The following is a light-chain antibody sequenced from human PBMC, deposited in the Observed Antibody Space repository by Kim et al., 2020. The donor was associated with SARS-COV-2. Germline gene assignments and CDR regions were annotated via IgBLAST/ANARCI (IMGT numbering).Light chain of an antibody. J-gene: IGLJ1*01. CDR3: QSHDSSLSGCV. Sequence: QSVLTQPPSVSGAPGQRVTISCTGSSSNIGAGFDVHWYQQLPGTAPKVLIYGNNNRPSGVPDRFSGSKSGTSASLAITGLQAEDEADYFCQSHDSSLSGCVFGTGPRSPS. CDR2: GNN. CDR1: SSNIGAGFD. V-gene: IGLV1-40*01.